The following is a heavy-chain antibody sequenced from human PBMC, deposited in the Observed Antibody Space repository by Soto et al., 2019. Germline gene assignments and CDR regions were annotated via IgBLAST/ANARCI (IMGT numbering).Heavy chain of an antibody. Sequence: EVQLVESGGGLVQPGGSLRLPCAASGFTFSSYWMHWVRQAPGKGLVWVSRINSDGSSTSYADSVKGRFTISRDNAKNTLYLQMNSLRAEDTAVYYCARDRLLGGNPEWWYFDLWGRGTLVTVSS. CDR2: INSDGSST. CDR3: ARDRLLGGNPEWWYFDL. J-gene: IGHJ2*01. V-gene: IGHV3-74*01. CDR1: GFTFSSYW. D-gene: IGHD3-10*01.